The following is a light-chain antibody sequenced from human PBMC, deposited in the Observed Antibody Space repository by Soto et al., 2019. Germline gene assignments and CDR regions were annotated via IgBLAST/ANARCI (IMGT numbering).Light chain of an antibody. Sequence: ELTQPLSVSVALGQTARITCGGNNIGSKNVHWYQQKPGQAPVLVIYRDSNRPSGIPERFSGSNSGNTATLTISRAQAGDEADYYCQVWDSSTYVFGTGTKVTVL. V-gene: IGLV3-9*01. CDR3: QVWDSSTYV. CDR1: NIGSKN. CDR2: RDS. J-gene: IGLJ1*01.